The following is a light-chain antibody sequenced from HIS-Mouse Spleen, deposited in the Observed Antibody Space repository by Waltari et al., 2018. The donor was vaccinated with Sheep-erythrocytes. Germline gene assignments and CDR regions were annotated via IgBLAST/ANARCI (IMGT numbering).Light chain of an antibody. CDR2: DAS. V-gene: IGKV3-11*01. Sequence: EIVLTQSPATLSLSPGERATLSCRDSQSVSSYLAWYQQKPGQAPRLLIYDASNRATGIPARFSGSGSGTDFTLTISSLEPEDFAVYYCQQRSNWCTFGQGTKLEIK. J-gene: IGKJ2*02. CDR1: QSVSSY. CDR3: QQRSNWCT.